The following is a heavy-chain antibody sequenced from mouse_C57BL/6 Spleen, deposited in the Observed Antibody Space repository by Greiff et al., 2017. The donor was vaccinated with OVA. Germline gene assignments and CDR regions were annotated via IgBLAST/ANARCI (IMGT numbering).Heavy chain of an antibody. Sequence: VQLQQSDAELVKPGASVKISCKVSGYTFTDHTIHWMKQRPEQGLEWIGYIYPRDGSTKYNEKFKGKATLTADKSSSTAYMQLNSLTSEDSAVYFCASLYYGSSYYFDYWGQGTTLTVSS. V-gene: IGHV1-78*01. CDR3: ASLYYGSSYYFDY. J-gene: IGHJ2*01. CDR2: IYPRDGST. CDR1: GYTFTDHT. D-gene: IGHD1-1*01.